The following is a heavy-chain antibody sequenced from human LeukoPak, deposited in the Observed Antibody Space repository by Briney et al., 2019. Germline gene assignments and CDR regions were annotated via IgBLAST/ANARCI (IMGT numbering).Heavy chain of an antibody. J-gene: IGHJ5*02. V-gene: IGHV1-69*01. CDR2: IIPIFGTA. Sequence: SVKVSCKASGGTFSSYAISWVRQAPGQGLEWMGGIIPIFGTANYAQKFQGRVTITADESTSTAYMELSSLRSEDTAVYYCARGGPYCGGDCYANWFDPWGQGTLVTVSS. CDR3: ARGGPYCGGDCYANWFDP. D-gene: IGHD2-21*02. CDR1: GGTFSSYA.